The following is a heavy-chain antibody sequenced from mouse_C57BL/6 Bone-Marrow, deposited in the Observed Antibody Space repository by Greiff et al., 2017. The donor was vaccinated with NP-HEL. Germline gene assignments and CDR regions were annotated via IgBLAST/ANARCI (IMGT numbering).Heavy chain of an antibody. Sequence: QVQLQQPGAELVMPGASVKLSCKASGYTFTSYWMHWVKQRPGQGLEWIGEIDPSDSYTNYNQKFKGKSTLTVDKSSSTAYMQLSSLTSEDSAVYYCARGATVGDDVDYWGQGTTLTVAS. CDR2: IDPSDSYT. CDR3: ARGATVGDDVDY. J-gene: IGHJ2*01. D-gene: IGHD1-1*01. V-gene: IGHV1-69*01. CDR1: GYTFTSYW.